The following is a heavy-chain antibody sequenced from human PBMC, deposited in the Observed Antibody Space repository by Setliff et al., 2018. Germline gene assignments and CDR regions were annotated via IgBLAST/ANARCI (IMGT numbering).Heavy chain of an antibody. V-gene: IGHV3-66*01. CDR1: GFTFSSYT. CDR2: VIQGGSG. D-gene: IGHD2-15*01. J-gene: IGHJ4*02. Sequence: PGGSLRLSCEASGFTFSSYTISWVRQAPGKGLEWVAGVIQGGSGVYADSVKGRFTISRDNSKNTLYLQMGSLRAEDMAVYYCARMMRPPWDCSGGSCYSRAFDYWGQGTLVTVSS. CDR3: ARMMRPPWDCSGGSCYSRAFDY.